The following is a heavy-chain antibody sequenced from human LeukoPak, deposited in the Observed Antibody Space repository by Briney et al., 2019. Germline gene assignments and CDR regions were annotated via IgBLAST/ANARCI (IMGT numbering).Heavy chain of an antibody. V-gene: IGHV4-59*01. J-gene: IGHJ4*02. Sequence: SETLSLTCTVSGGSISSYYWSCVRQPPGKGLEWVGDIYYSGSTNYNPSLKSRVTISVDTSKDQFSLNLSSVTAADTAVYYCARANYCSSTSCYREGYYFDYWGQGTLVTVSS. CDR3: ARANYCSSTSCYREGYYFDY. D-gene: IGHD2-2*02. CDR2: IYYSGST. CDR1: GGSISSYY.